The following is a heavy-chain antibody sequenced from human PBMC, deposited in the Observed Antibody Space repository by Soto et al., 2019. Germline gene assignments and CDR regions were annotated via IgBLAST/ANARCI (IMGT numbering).Heavy chain of an antibody. CDR3: AKNYYFDS. V-gene: IGHV3-23*01. CDR2: ISVSGGSTYSA. J-gene: IGHJ4*02. Sequence: EVQLLDSGGGLVRPGGSLRLSCAASGFPFSSYAMSWVRQPPGKGLEWVSSISVSGGSTYSAYYADSVRGRLTISRDDSRNTMYLQMSSLRAEDTAIYYCAKNYYFDSWGQGTLVTVSS. CDR1: GFPFSSYA.